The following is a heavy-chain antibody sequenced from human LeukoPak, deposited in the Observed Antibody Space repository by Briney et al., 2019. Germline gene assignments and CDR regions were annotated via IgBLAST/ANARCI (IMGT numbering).Heavy chain of an antibody. CDR2: IWYDGSNK. D-gene: IGHD3-16*01. V-gene: IGHV3-33*01. J-gene: IGHJ4*02. CDR1: GFTFSSYG. CDR3: ARDGEGGMVWGSSPGYFDY. Sequence: GRSLRLSCAASGFTFSSYGMHWVRQAPGKGLEWVAVIWYDGSNKYYADSVKGRFTISRDNSKNTLYLQMNSLRAEDTAVYYCARDGEGGMVWGSSPGYFDYWGQETLVTVSS.